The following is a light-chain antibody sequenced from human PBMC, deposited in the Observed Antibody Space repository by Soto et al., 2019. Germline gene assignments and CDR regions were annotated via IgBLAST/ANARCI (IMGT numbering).Light chain of an antibody. CDR2: EVS. CDR3: SSYTSNRTQV. Sequence: QSALTQPASVSGSPGQSITISCTGTSSDVGAYNYVSWYQQHPDKAPKLMIFEVSDRPSGVSNRFSGSNSGNTASLTISGLQAEDEADYFCSSYTSNRTQVFGGGTKLTVL. J-gene: IGLJ3*02. CDR1: SSDVGAYNY. V-gene: IGLV2-14*01.